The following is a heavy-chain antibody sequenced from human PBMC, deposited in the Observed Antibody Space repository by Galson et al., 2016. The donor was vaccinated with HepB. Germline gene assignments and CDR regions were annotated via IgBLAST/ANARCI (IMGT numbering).Heavy chain of an antibody. D-gene: IGHD5-24*01. Sequence: SLRLSCAASGFNFDDYAMHWVRQAPGKGLEWVSTITWNGGTLGYADSVRGRFTISRDNAKNSLYLQMNSLRADDTAFYYCAKGTTAYKGSFDYWGQGTLVTVSS. CDR1: GFNFDDYA. J-gene: IGHJ4*02. V-gene: IGHV3-9*01. CDR2: ITWNGGTL. CDR3: AKGTTAYKGSFDY.